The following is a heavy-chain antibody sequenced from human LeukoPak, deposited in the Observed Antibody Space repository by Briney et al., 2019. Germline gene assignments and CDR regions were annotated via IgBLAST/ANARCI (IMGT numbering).Heavy chain of an antibody. D-gene: IGHD2-2*02. Sequence: PGGSLRLSCAASGFTFSSYAMSWVRQAPGKGLEWVSAISGSGGSTYYADSVKGRFTISRDNSKNTLYLQMNSLRAEDTAVYYCAAAIYCSSTSCYKGAYYYYYCMDVWGKGTTVTVSS. CDR1: GFTFSSYA. CDR3: AAAIYCSSTSCYKGAYYYYYCMDV. V-gene: IGHV3-23*01. CDR2: ISGSGGST. J-gene: IGHJ6*03.